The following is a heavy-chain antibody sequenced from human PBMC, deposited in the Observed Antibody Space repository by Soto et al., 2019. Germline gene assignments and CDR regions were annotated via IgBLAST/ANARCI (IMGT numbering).Heavy chain of an antibody. CDR2: IYYSGST. CDR1: GGSISSSSYY. J-gene: IGHJ3*02. V-gene: IGHV4-39*01. Sequence: SETLSLTCTVSGGSISSSSYYWGWIRQPPGKGLEWIGSIYYSGSTYYNPSLKSRVTISVDTSKNQFSLKLSSVTAADTAVYYCARTRTLLRYFDGGSPAAFDIWGQGTMVTVSS. CDR3: ARTRTLLRYFDGGSPAAFDI. D-gene: IGHD3-9*01.